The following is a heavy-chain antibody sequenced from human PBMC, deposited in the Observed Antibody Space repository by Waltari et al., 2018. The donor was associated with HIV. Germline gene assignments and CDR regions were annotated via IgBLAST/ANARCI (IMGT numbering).Heavy chain of an antibody. Sequence: QVHLVQSGPEVKSPGASVKISGKAYGYTFLNFDLNWVRQAAGQGPEWLGWLNRNGGKTASAEIYEERVTMRRDSSADAACMEMSGLAPEDTAIDYCALNSSGKGNRCFYYGLDVWGQGTPVTV. CDR2: LNRNGGKT. CDR3: ALNSSGKGNRCFYYGLDV. V-gene: IGHV1-8*02. J-gene: IGHJ6*02. CDR1: GYTFLNFD. D-gene: IGHD3-22*01.